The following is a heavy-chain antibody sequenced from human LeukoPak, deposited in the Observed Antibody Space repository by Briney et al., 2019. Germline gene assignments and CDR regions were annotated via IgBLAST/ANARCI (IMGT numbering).Heavy chain of an antibody. V-gene: IGHV4-59*01. CDR2: IYYSGST. Sequence: SETLSLTCAVYGGSISSYYWSWIRQPPGKGLEWIGYIYYSGSTNYNPSLKSRVTISVDTSKNQFSLKLSSVTAADTAVYYCARGGYSYDYYFDYWGQGTLVTVSS. J-gene: IGHJ4*02. CDR1: GGSISSYY. CDR3: ARGGYSYDYYFDY. D-gene: IGHD5-18*01.